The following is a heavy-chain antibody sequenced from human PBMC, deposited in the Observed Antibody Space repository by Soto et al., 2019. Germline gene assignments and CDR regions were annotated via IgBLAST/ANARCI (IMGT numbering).Heavy chain of an antibody. CDR2: IHYSGST. CDR1: GGSVSSGSYY. CDR3: TSGTSGSSGPLY. Sequence: PSETLSLTCTVSGGSVSSGSYYWSWIRQPPGKGLEWIGFIHYSGSTNYNPSLKSRVTMSVDTSKNQFSLKLTSVNAADTAVYSCTSGTSGSSGPLYWGQGTLVTVSS. J-gene: IGHJ4*02. V-gene: IGHV4-61*01. D-gene: IGHD3-22*01.